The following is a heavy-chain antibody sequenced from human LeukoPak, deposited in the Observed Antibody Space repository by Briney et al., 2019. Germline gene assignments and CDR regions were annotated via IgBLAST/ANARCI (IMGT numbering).Heavy chain of an antibody. D-gene: IGHD3-3*01. CDR3: TRADYDFRSGYYLGDY. CDR1: GFTFGDHA. CDR2: IRSKAYGGTT. J-gene: IGHJ4*02. Sequence: GRSLRLSCTASGFTFGDHAMSWFRQAPGKGLEWVGFIRSKAYGGTTEYAASVKGRFTISRDDSKSIAYLQMNSLKTEDTAVYYCTRADYDFRSGYYLGDYWGQGTLVTVSS. V-gene: IGHV3-49*03.